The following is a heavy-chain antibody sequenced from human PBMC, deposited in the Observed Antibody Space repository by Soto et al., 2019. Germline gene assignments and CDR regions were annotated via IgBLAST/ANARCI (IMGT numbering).Heavy chain of an antibody. Sequence: PSETLSLTCTVSGGSVNTAPYYWSWIRQPPGKGLEWIGYIYYSGSTNYNPSLKSRVSISLDTSKNQFSLNLSSVTAADTAIYYCAKYAGLSPGVRFHFDYWGQGSLVTVSS. J-gene: IGHJ4*02. D-gene: IGHD7-27*01. CDR2: IYYSGST. CDR1: GGSVNTAPYY. CDR3: AKYAGLSPGVRFHFDY. V-gene: IGHV4-61*01.